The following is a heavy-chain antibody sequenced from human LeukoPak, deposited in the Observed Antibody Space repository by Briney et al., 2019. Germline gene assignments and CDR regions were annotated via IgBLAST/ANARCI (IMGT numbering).Heavy chain of an antibody. CDR1: GFTFSKYW. J-gene: IGHJ4*02. D-gene: IGHD3-10*01. CDR2: INADGTST. CDR3: ARDIGAPDDY. Sequence: GGSLRLSCASSGFTFSKYWMHWVRQAPGKGLVWVSRINADGTSTNYAASVKGRFTISRDNAKNTLYLQMNSLKAEDTALYFCARDIGAPDDYWGQGTLVTVSS. V-gene: IGHV3-74*01.